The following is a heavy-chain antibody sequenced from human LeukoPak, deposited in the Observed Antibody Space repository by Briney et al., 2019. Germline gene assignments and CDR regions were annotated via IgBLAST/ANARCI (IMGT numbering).Heavy chain of an antibody. CDR2: IHGDGSST. V-gene: IGHV3-74*01. CDR3: ARSGWPYYFDY. J-gene: IGHJ4*02. CDR1: GFTFSSYW. Sequence: GGSLRLSCAASGFTFSSYWMHWVRQAPGKGLVWVSRIHGDGSSTSYADSVRGRFTISRDDAKSTLYLQMNSLRAEDTAVYYCARSGWPYYFDYWGQGTLVTVSS. D-gene: IGHD3-22*01.